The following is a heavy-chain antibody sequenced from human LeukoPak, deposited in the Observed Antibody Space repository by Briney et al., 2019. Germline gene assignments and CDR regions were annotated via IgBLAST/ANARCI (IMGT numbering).Heavy chain of an antibody. D-gene: IGHD3-22*01. J-gene: IGHJ4*02. CDR1: GFTFSNYA. CDR2: ISGSGGST. V-gene: IGHV3-23*01. CDR3: AKETYYDSSGAPLFDY. Sequence: PGGSLRLSCAASGFTFSNYAMSWVRQAPGKGLEWVSAISGSGGSTYYPDSVKGRFTISRDNSKDTLYLQMNSLRAEDTAVYYCAKETYYDSSGAPLFDYWGQGTLVTVSS.